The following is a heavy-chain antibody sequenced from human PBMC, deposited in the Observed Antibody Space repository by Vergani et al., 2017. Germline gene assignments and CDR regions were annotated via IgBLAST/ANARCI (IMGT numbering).Heavy chain of an antibody. J-gene: IGHJ4*02. CDR2: IIPIFGTA. CDR1: GGTFSSYA. V-gene: IGHV1-69*01. CDR3: AGDPLRGYYFDY. Sequence: QVQLVQSGAEVKKPGSSVKVSCKASGGTFSSYAISWVRQAPGQGLEWMGGIIPIFGTANYAQKFQGRVTITADESTSTAYMELSSLRSGDTAVYYGAGDPLRGYYFDYWGQGTLVTVSS. D-gene: IGHD3-10*01.